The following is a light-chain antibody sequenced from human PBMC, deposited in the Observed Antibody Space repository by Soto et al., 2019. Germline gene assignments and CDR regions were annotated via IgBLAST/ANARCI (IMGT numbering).Light chain of an antibody. CDR1: RSATNY. CDR3: HQRFSGPLP. CDR2: DAS. Sequence: EFVLTLSTGTLSLSPGERATLSCRANRSATNYLAWYQQKPGQTPRLLIYDASNRATGTPARFTGSGSGTDFTLTISSLEPEDFSVYYCHQRFSGPLPFGGGTKVDIK. J-gene: IGKJ4*01. V-gene: IGKV3-11*01.